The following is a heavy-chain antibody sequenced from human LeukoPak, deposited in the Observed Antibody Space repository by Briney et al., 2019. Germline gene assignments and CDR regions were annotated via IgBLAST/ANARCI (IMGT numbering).Heavy chain of an antibody. Sequence: GGSLRLSCAASGFTFDDYGMSWVRQAPGKGLEWVSGINWNGGSTGYADSAKGRFTISRDNAKSSLYLQMNSLRAEDTALYYCARGWWLPVDYWGQGTLVTVSS. V-gene: IGHV3-20*04. CDR3: ARGWWLPVDY. D-gene: IGHD5-12*01. CDR2: INWNGGST. CDR1: GFTFDDYG. J-gene: IGHJ4*02.